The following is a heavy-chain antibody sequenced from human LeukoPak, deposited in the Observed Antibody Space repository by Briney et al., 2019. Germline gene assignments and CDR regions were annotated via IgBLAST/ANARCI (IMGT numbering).Heavy chain of an antibody. CDR1: GGTFSSYA. CDR2: IIPIFGTA. CDR3: AKDLDYTTYGYYFDY. Sequence: GASVKVSCKASGGTFSSYAISWVRQAPGQGLEWMGGIIPIFGTANYAQKFQGRVTITADESTSTAYMELSSLRSEDTAVYYCAKDLDYTTYGYYFDYWGQGTLVTVSS. V-gene: IGHV1-69*01. D-gene: IGHD4-11*01. J-gene: IGHJ4*02.